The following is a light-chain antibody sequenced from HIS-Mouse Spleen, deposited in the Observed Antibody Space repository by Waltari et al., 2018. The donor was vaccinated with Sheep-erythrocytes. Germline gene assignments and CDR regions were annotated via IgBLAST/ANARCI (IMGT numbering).Light chain of an antibody. CDR2: DDS. J-gene: IGLJ1*01. V-gene: IGLV3-21*03. CDR3: QVWDSSSDHYV. Sequence: SYVLTQPPSVSVAPGKTARITCGGNNIGSKSVHWYQQKPGQAPVLVVYDDSDRPSGFPGRFSGANSGNTATLTISRVEAGDEADYYCQVWDSSSDHYVFGTGTKVTVL. CDR1: NIGSKS.